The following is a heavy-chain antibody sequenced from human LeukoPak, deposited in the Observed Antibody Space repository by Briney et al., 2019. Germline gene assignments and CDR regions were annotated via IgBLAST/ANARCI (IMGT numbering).Heavy chain of an antibody. J-gene: IGHJ4*02. CDR3: AREESTKNSVLDH. V-gene: IGHV3-23*01. CDR2: ISASGGTA. CDR1: GCTFNSYT. D-gene: IGHD2/OR15-2a*01. Sequence: GGSLRLSCAASGCTFNSYTMTWVRRAPGKGLEWVSVISASGGTAFYADSVKGRFTISRDNSKNTLYVQMNSLRVEDTAVYYCAREESTKNSVLDHWGQGTLVTVSS.